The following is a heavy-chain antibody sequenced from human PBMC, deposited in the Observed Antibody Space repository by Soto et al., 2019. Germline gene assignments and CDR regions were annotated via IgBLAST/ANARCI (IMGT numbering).Heavy chain of an antibody. CDR3: TRDLTGYAMDV. CDR2: ISLNLQTI. J-gene: IGHJ6*02. Sequence: PGGSLRLSCAASGFTFSSYAMHWVRQAPGKGLEWVSYISLNLQTIYYADSVKGRFTISRDNAKNSLYLQMNTLRAEDTAVYYCTRDLTGYAMDVWGQGTTVTVYS. V-gene: IGHV3-48*03. CDR1: GFTFSSYA. D-gene: IGHD2-2*01.